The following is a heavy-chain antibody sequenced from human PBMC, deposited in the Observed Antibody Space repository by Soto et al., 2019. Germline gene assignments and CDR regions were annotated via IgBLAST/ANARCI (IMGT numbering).Heavy chain of an antibody. CDR2: ISSSSSYI. CDR3: ARDARGYYYGSGSQNWFDP. CDR1: GFTFSPDI. D-gene: IGHD3-10*01. V-gene: IGHV3-21*06. Sequence: EVQLVESGGGLVKPGESLRLSCTASGFTFSPDIMNWVRQAPGKGLEWVSSISSSSSYIYYADSVKGRFTISRDNAKSSLFLQMNSLRPEDTAVYYCARDARGYYYGSGSQNWFDPWGQGTLVTVSS. J-gene: IGHJ5*02.